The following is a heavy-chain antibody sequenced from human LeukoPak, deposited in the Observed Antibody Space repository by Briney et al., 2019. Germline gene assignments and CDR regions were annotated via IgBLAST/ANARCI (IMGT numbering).Heavy chain of an antibody. CDR3: ARVYSGSYGYFDY. D-gene: IGHD1-26*01. CDR1: GGSISGYY. J-gene: IGHJ4*02. CDR2: IYYSGST. Sequence: ASETLSLTCTVSGGSISGYYWSWIRQPPGKGLEWIGYIYYSGSTNYNPSFKSRLTISVDTSKNQFSLKLTSVTAADTAVYYCARVYSGSYGYFDYWDQGTLVTVSS. V-gene: IGHV4-59*01.